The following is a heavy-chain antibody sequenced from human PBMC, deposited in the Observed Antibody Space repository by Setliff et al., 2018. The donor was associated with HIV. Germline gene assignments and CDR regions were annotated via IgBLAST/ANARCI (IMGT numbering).Heavy chain of an antibody. Sequence: TLSLTCAVYGGSFSSYSWSWIRQPPGKGLEWIGEINHSGSTNYNPSLQSRVTMSVDTSKNQFSLKVRSLTAADTGLYYCARVKSIKTTLVRLWPRFDLWGQGTQVTVSS. CDR1: GGSFSSYS. CDR2: INHSGST. J-gene: IGHJ5*02. V-gene: IGHV4-34*01. D-gene: IGHD3-10*01. CDR3: ARVKSIKTTLVRLWPRFDL.